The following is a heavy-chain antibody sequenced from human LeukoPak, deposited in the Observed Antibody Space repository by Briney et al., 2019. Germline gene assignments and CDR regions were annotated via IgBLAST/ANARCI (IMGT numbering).Heavy chain of an antibody. D-gene: IGHD3-3*01. CDR2: INPDSGGR. CDR3: ARGGILESVTAAEHFEY. V-gene: IGHV1-2*02. CDR1: GYTFSGYY. Sequence: ASVKVSCKASGYTFSGYYIHWMRQAPGQGLECMGWINPDSGGRHYAEKFQGRVTMTRDTSISTVYMELSRLTSDDTAVYYCARGGILESVTAAEHFEYWGQGALVTVFS. J-gene: IGHJ4*02.